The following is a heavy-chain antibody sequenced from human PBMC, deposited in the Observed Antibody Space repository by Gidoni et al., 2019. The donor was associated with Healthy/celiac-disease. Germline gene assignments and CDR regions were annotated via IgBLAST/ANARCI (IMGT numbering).Heavy chain of an antibody. V-gene: IGHV3-30*18. CDR1: GFTFSSYG. D-gene: IGHD2-21*02. CDR2: ISYDGSNK. J-gene: IGHJ4*02. Sequence: QVQLVESGGGGVQPGRSLRLSCAASGFTFSSYGMHWVRQAPGKGLDLVAVISYDGSNKYYADSVKGRFTISRDNSKNTLYLQMNSLRAEDTAVYYCAKGTAVVTAMGYWGQGTLVTVSS. CDR3: AKGTAVVTAMGY.